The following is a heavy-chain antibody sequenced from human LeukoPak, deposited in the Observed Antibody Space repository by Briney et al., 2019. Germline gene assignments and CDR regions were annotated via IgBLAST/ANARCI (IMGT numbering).Heavy chain of an antibody. Sequence: SETLSLTCSVSGYSFTSGHYWGWIRQPPGKGLEWIGSIYYSGSTYYNPSLKSRVTISVDTSKNQFSLKLSSVAAADTAVYYCARVNYYGSGSYYIPGYNYYYYYMDVWGKGTTVTVSS. J-gene: IGHJ6*03. CDR3: ARVNYYGSGSYYIPGYNYYYYYMDV. CDR2: IYYSGST. CDR1: GYSFTSGHY. D-gene: IGHD3-10*01. V-gene: IGHV4-38-2*02.